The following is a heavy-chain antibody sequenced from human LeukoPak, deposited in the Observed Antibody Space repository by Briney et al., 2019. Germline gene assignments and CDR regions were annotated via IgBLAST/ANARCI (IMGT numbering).Heavy chain of an antibody. Sequence: PGGSLRLSCTASGFALVSFAMHWVRQGAGKRLEYISAISVNGNTTYYDTSVKGRFVISRDNSRNKLYLQMGRLRPEDTAMYFCVRGGASGIDYWGRGALVTVS. CDR3: VRGGASGIDY. V-gene: IGHV3-64*01. J-gene: IGHJ4*02. CDR1: GFALVSFA. CDR2: ISVNGNTT. D-gene: IGHD1-26*01.